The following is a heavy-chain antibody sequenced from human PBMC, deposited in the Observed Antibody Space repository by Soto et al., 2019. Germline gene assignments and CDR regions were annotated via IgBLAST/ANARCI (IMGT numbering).Heavy chain of an antibody. V-gene: IGHV1-69*01. CDR1: GGTFSSYA. CDR3: ARGESDDILTGTNHYYYYYGMDV. CDR2: IIPIFGTA. J-gene: IGHJ6*02. Sequence: QVQLVQSGAEVKKPGSSVKVSCKASGGTFSSYAISWVRQAPGQGLEWMGGIIPIFGTANYAQKFQGRVTITADESTSTAYMELSSLRSEDTAVYYCARGESDDILTGTNHYYYYYGMDVWGQGTTVTVSS. D-gene: IGHD3-9*01.